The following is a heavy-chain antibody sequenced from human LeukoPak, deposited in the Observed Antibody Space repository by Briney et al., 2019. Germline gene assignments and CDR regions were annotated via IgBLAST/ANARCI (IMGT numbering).Heavy chain of an antibody. J-gene: IGHJ4*02. D-gene: IGHD5-24*01. CDR2: IYSGGST. V-gene: IGHV3-53*01. CDR1: GFTVSSNY. CDR3: ARVLDGYSFRY. Sequence: PGGSLRLSCAASGFTVSSNYMSWVRQAPGKGLEWVSVIYSGGSTYYADSVKGRFTISRDNSKNTLYLQMNSLRAEDTAVYYCARVLDGYSFRYWGQGTLVIVSS.